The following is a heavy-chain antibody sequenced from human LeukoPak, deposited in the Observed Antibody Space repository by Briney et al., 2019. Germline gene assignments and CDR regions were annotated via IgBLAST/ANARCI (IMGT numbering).Heavy chain of an antibody. J-gene: IGHJ4*02. V-gene: IGHV4-39*07. D-gene: IGHD3-16*01. CDR2: IYYSGST. CDR3: ARGFLRLGDSYRGGLGYFDY. CDR1: GGSISSSSYY. Sequence: MASETLSLTCTVSGGSISSSSYYWGWIRQPPGKGLEWIGSIYYSGSTYYNPSLKSRVTISVDTSKNQFSLKLSSVTAADTAVYYCARGFLRLGDSYRGGLGYFDYWGQGTLVTVSS.